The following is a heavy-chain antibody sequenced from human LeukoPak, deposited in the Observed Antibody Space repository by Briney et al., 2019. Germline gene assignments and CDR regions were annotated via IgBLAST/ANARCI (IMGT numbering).Heavy chain of an antibody. Sequence: KPGASVKVSCKASGYTFTSYIISWVRQAPGQGLEWMGWINAYNGNTDYAQRVQGRVTMTTDTSTSTAYMEVRSLRSDDTAVYYCARDRHIAAAVYYYYMDVWRKGTPVTVSS. CDR2: INAYNGNT. V-gene: IGHV1-18*01. CDR1: GYTFTSYI. J-gene: IGHJ6*03. CDR3: ARDRHIAAAVYYYYMDV. D-gene: IGHD6-13*01.